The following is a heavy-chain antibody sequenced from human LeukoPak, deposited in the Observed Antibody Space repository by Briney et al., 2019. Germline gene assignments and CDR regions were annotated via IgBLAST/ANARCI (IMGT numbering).Heavy chain of an antibody. Sequence: GGSLRLSCAASGFTFSSYGMHWVRQAPGKGLEWVAFIRYDGTFKSYADSVRGRFTLSRDNSKNTVSLQMNSLRDEDTAVYYCARDPIPSDAFDIWGQGTMVTVSS. J-gene: IGHJ3*02. D-gene: IGHD2-2*01. CDR3: ARDPIPSDAFDI. CDR2: IRYDGTFK. CDR1: GFTFSSYG. V-gene: IGHV3-30*02.